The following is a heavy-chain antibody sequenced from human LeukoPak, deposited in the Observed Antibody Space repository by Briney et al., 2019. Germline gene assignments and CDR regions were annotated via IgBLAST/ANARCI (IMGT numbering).Heavy chain of an antibody. D-gene: IGHD2-15*01. CDR1: GFTFSSYS. J-gene: IGHJ4*02. V-gene: IGHV3-48*01. CDR3: ARDGMVVAARTLDY. Sequence: GGSLRLSCAASGFTFSSYSMNWVRQAPGKGLEWVSYISSSSSTIYYADSVKGRFTISRDNAKNSLYLQMNSLRAEDTAVYYCARDGMVVAARTLDYWGRGTLVTVSS. CDR2: ISSSSSTI.